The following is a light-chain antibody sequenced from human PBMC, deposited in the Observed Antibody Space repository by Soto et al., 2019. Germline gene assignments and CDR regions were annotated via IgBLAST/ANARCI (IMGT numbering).Light chain of an antibody. CDR1: QSVSDW. CDR3: QQYHGAWT. V-gene: IGKV1-5*03. J-gene: IGKJ1*01. CDR2: KAS. Sequence: DFQMTQFPSTLSASVGDRVTITCRASQSVSDWLAWYQQQAGKAPKLLIFKASSLQSGVPSRFGGSGSGTEFTLTISSLQPDDSGTYYCQQYHGAWTFGQGTKVEIK.